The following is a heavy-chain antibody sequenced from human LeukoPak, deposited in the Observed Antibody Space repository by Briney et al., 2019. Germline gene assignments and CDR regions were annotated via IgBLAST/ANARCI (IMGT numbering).Heavy chain of an antibody. J-gene: IGHJ4*02. CDR1: GFTFSSYA. V-gene: IGHV3-23*01. CDR2: ISGSGGST. D-gene: IGHD3-22*01. CDR3: AKGTPTYYYASSGLDC. Sequence: GESLKISCAASGFTFSSYAMSWVRQAPGKGLEWVSGISGSGGSTYFADSVKGRFTISRDNSKNTLFLQMNSLRAEDTAVYYCAKGTPTYYYASSGLDCWGQGTVVTVSS.